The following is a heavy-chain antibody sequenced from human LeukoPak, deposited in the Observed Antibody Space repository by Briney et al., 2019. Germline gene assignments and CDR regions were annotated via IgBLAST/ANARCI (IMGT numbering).Heavy chain of an antibody. CDR1: GYSFTSYW. CDR2: IYPGDSDT. CDR3: ARHWSWESSSPYYFDY. J-gene: IGHJ4*02. D-gene: IGHD6-6*01. V-gene: IGHV5-51*01. Sequence: GESLKISCKGSGYSFTSYWIGWVRQMPGKGLEWMGIIYPGDSDTRYSPSFQGQVTISADKSISTAYLQWSSLKASDTAMYYSARHWSWESSSPYYFDYWGQGTLVTVSS.